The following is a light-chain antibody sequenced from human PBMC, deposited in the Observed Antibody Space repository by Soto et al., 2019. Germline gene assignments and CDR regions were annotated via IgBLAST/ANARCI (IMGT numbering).Light chain of an antibody. J-gene: IGKJ1*01. CDR3: QHYNSYSWT. CDR2: KAS. Sequence: DIPMTQSPSTLSASVGDRVTITCRASQSISSWLAWYQQKPGKAPKLLIYKASSLQSGVPSRFSGSGSGTEFTLTISGLQPDDFATYYCQHYNSYSWTFGQGTRVEIK. CDR1: QSISSW. V-gene: IGKV1-5*03.